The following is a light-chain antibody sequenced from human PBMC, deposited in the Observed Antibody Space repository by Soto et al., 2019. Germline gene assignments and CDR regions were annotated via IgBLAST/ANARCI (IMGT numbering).Light chain of an antibody. J-gene: IGLJ1*01. V-gene: IGLV7-46*01. CDR3: LLSYNGPYV. Sequence: AVVTQEPSLTVSPGETVTLTCGSSTGAVTNGHYPYWFQQKPGQAPRTLIYDTTNRHSWTPARFSGSLLGGKAALTLSGAQPEDEAEYYCLLSYNGPYVFGTGTKVTVL. CDR2: DTT. CDR1: TGAVTNGHY.